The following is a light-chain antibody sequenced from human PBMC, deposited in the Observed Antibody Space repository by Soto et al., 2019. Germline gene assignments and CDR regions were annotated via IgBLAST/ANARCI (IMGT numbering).Light chain of an antibody. J-gene: IGKJ4*01. Sequence: EIVLTQSPATLSVSPGERATLSCRASQSVRSNLAWYQQKAGQAPRLLIFDASTRATNIPARFSGSGSGTEFTLTISSRQSEDFAVYYCQQYSNWPPLTFGGGTKVESK. CDR3: QQYSNWPPLT. CDR2: DAS. V-gene: IGKV3-15*01. CDR1: QSVRSN.